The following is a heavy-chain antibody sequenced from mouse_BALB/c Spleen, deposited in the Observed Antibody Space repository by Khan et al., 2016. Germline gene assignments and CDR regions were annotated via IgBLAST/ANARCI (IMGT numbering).Heavy chain of an antibody. Sequence: EVKLEESGGGLVQPGGSMKLSCVASGFTFRNYWMNWVRQSPEKGLEWVAEIRVKSNNYATHYAESVIGRFNISRDDSKSSVYLQMNNLRGEDTGTYFCTREGNWGQGTTLTVSS. J-gene: IGHJ2*01. V-gene: IGHV6-6*02. CDR1: GFTFRNYW. CDR3: TREGN. CDR2: IRVKSNNYAT.